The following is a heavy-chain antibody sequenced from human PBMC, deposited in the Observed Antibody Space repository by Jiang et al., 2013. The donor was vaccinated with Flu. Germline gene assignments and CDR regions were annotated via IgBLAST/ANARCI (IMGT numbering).Heavy chain of an antibody. V-gene: IGHV1-69*13. D-gene: IGHD2-2*02. CDR1: GFTFTSSA. CDR3: ARDREELVPAAIDYYYYGMDV. Sequence: GAEVKKPGTSVKVSCKASGFTFTSSAMQWVRQAPGQGLEWMGGIIPIFGTANYAQKFQGRVTITADESTSTAYMELSSLRSEDTAVYYCARDREELVPAAIDYYYYGMDVWGQGTTVTVSS. CDR2: IIPIFGTA. J-gene: IGHJ6*02.